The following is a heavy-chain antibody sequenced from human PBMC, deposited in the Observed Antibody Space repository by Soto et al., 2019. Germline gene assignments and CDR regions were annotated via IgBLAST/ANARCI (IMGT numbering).Heavy chain of an antibody. CDR2: ISYDGSNK. CDR3: AKDHQWLAYFDY. Sequence: GGSLRLSCAASGFTFSSYGMHWVRQAPGKGLEWVAVISYDGSNKYYADSVKGRFTISRDNSKNTLYLQMNSLRAEDTAVYYCAKDHQWLAYFDYWGQGTLVTVS. V-gene: IGHV3-30*18. J-gene: IGHJ4*02. CDR1: GFTFSSYG. D-gene: IGHD6-19*01.